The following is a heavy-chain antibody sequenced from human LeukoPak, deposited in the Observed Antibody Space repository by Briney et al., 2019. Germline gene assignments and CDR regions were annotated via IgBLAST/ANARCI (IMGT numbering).Heavy chain of an antibody. J-gene: IGHJ3*02. Sequence: GVSLRLSCAASGFTSSSYWMSWVRQAPGKGLEWVANIKQDGSEKYYVDSVKGRFTISRDNAKSSLYLQMNSLRAEDTAVYYCAREYGDTPHEVRAFDIWGQGTMVTVSS. CDR2: IKQDGSEK. V-gene: IGHV3-7*01. CDR1: GFTSSSYW. D-gene: IGHD4-17*01. CDR3: AREYGDTPHEVRAFDI.